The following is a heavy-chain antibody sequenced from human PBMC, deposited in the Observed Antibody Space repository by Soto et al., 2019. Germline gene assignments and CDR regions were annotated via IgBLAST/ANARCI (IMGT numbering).Heavy chain of an antibody. Sequence: GGSLTLSCAASGFTFSSYSMNWVRQAPGKGLEWVSYISSSSSTKYYADSVKGRFTISRANAKNSLYLQMNRLRDEDTAVYYSARDLYAGITMVREVVDYWGTGTLVTVS. J-gene: IGHJ4*02. D-gene: IGHD3-10*01. CDR2: ISSSSSTK. CDR3: ARDLYAGITMVREVVDY. CDR1: GFTFSSYS. V-gene: IGHV3-48*02.